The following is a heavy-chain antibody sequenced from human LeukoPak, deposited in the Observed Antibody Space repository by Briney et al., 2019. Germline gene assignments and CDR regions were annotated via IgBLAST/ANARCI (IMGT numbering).Heavy chain of an antibody. V-gene: IGHV1-2*02. D-gene: IGHD3-9*01. CDR2: INPNSGGT. J-gene: IGHJ4*02. Sequence: ASVKVSCKASGYTFTGYYMHWVRQAPGQGLEWMGWINPNSGGTNYAQKLQGRVTMTRDTSISTAYMELSRLRSDDTAVYYCARPYYDILTGYPNWGQGTLVTVSS. CDR3: ARPYYDILTGYPN. CDR1: GYTFTGYY.